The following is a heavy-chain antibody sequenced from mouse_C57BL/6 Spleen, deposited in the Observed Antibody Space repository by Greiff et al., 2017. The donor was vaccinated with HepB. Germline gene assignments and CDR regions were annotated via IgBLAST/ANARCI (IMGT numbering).Heavy chain of an antibody. D-gene: IGHD1-1*01. CDR3: ARSNYYGSSHFDY. Sequence: QVQLQQPGAELVKPGASVKLSCKASGYTFTSYWMHWVKQRPGQGLEWIGMIHPNSGSTNYNEKFKSKATLTVDKSSSTAYMQLSSLTSDDSAVYYCARSNYYGSSHFDYWGQGTTLTVSS. CDR1: GYTFTSYW. V-gene: IGHV1-64*01. J-gene: IGHJ2*01. CDR2: IHPNSGST.